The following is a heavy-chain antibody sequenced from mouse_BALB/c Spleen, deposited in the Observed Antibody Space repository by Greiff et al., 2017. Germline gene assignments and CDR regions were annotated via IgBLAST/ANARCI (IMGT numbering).Heavy chain of an antibody. V-gene: IGHV14-3*02. Sequence: EVQLQESGAELVKPGASVKLSCTASGFNIKDTYMHWVKQRPEQGLEWIGRMDPANGNTKYDPKFQGKATITADTSSNTAYLQLSSLTSEDTAVYYCARSLYGKGAMDYWGQGSSVTVSS. CDR3: ARSLYGKGAMDY. CDR1: GFNIKDTY. D-gene: IGHD2-1*01. CDR2: MDPANGNT. J-gene: IGHJ4*01.